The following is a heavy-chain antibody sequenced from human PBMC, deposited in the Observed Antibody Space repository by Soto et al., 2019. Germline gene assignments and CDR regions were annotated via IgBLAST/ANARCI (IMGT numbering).Heavy chain of an antibody. J-gene: IGHJ6*02. CDR1: GYTFTSYY. CDR2: INPSGGST. V-gene: IGHV1-46*01. CDR3: ARRQIAARPYYYYGMDV. Sequence: GASVKVSCKASGYTFTSYYMHWVRQAPGQGLEWMGIINPSGGSTSYAQKFQGRVTMTGDTSTSTVYMELSSLRSEDTAVYYCARRQIAARPYYYYGMDVWGQGTTVTVSS. D-gene: IGHD6-6*01.